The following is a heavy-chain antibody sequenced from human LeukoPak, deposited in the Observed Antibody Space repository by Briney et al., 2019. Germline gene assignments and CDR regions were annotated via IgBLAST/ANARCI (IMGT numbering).Heavy chain of an antibody. J-gene: IGHJ5*02. V-gene: IGHV1-2*02. D-gene: IGHD2-2*01. Sequence: ASVKVSCKASGYTFTGYYMLRVRQAPGQELEWMGWINPNSGGTNYAQKFQGRVTMTRDTSISTAYMELSRLRSDDTAVYYCARDRSSTSFGPNWFDPWGQGTLVTVSS. CDR1: GYTFTGYY. CDR3: ARDRSSTSFGPNWFDP. CDR2: INPNSGGT.